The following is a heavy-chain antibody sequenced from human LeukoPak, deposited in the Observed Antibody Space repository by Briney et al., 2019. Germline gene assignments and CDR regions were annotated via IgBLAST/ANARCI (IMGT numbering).Heavy chain of an antibody. J-gene: IGHJ3*02. CDR3: ARDPPYYGDYRYAFDI. CDR2: ISSSGSTI. D-gene: IGHD4-17*01. Sequence: GGSLRLSCAASGFTFSSYEMNWVRQAPGKGLEWVSYISSSGSTIYYADSVKGRFTISRDNAKNSLYLQMNSLRAEDTAVYYCARDPPYYGDYRYAFDIWGQGTMVTVSS. V-gene: IGHV3-48*03. CDR1: GFTFSSYE.